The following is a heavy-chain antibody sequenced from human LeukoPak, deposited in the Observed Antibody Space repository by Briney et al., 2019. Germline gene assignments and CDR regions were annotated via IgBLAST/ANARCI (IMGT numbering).Heavy chain of an antibody. Sequence: SGGSLRLSCAASGFTFDDYAMHWVRQAPGKGLEWVSGISWNSGTIGYADSVKGRFTISRDNAKNSLYLQMSSLRAEDTALYYCTKDKVFGGELDYWGQGTLVTVSS. D-gene: IGHD3-10*01. J-gene: IGHJ4*02. V-gene: IGHV3-9*01. CDR2: ISWNSGTI. CDR3: TKDKVFGGELDY. CDR1: GFTFDDYA.